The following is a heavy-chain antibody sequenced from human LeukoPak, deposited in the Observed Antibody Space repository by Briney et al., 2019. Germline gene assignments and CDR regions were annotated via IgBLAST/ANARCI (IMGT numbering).Heavy chain of an antibody. CDR2: IYYSGNT. Sequence: SQTLSLTCTVSGASISSGHYYWSWIRHHPGKGLEWIGYIYYSGNTYYNPSLKSRVTISVDTSKNQFSLKLSSVTAADTAVYYCARGGFRDTHFDYWGQGTLVTVSS. CDR3: ARGGFRDTHFDY. J-gene: IGHJ4*02. CDR1: GASISSGHYY. D-gene: IGHD3-10*01. V-gene: IGHV4-31*03.